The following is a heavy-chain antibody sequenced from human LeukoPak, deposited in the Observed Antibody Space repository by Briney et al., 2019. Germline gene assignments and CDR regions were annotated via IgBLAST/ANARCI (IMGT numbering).Heavy chain of an antibody. J-gene: IGHJ6*02. V-gene: IGHV3-7*01. CDR1: GFTFSSYW. Sequence: PGGSLRLSCAASGFTFSSYWMSWVRQAPGKGLEWVANIKQDGSEKYYVDSVKGRFTISRDNAKNSLYLQMNSLRAEDTAVYYCARAAAAVVYYYYYGMDVWGQGTTVTVSS. CDR3: ARAAAAVVYYYYYGMDV. CDR2: IKQDGSEK. D-gene: IGHD6-13*01.